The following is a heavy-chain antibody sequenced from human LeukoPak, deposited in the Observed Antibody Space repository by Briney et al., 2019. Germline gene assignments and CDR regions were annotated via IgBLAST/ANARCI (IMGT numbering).Heavy chain of an antibody. CDR1: GDSVSSNSAA. D-gene: IGHD1-1*01. CDR3: ARGPGTLHY. Sequence: SQPLSLTCAISGDSVSSNSAAWNWIWQSPSRGLEWLGRTYFRSKWYSAYAVSVKGRITISPDASKNQFSLQLRSVTPEDTAVYYCARGPGTLHYWGQGSLVTVSS. J-gene: IGHJ4*02. V-gene: IGHV6-1*01. CDR2: TYFRSKWYS.